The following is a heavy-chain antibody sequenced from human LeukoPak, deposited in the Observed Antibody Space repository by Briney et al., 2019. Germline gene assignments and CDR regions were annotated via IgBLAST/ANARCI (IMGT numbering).Heavy chain of an antibody. CDR2: MYYSGST. D-gene: IGHD3-22*01. Sequence: SETLSLTCTVSGGSISSGDYYWSWIRQPPGKGLEWIGYMYYSGSTYYNPSLKSRATISVDTSKNQYSLKLSSVAAADTAVYYCARPYYYDSRIDPWGQGTLVTVSS. CDR1: GGSISSGDYY. J-gene: IGHJ5*02. CDR3: ARPYYYDSRIDP. V-gene: IGHV4-30-4*01.